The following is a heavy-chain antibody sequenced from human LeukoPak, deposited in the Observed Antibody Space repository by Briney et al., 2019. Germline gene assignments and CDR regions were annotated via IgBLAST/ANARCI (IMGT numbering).Heavy chain of an antibody. V-gene: IGHV3-33*01. J-gene: IGHJ4*02. CDR3: ARTLDYGGNSDPYFDY. CDR2: IWYDGSNK. Sequence: GGSLRLSCAASGFTFSSYGMHWVRQAPGKGLEWVAVIWYDGSNKYYADSVKGRFTISRDNSKNTLYLQMNSLRAEDTAVYYCARTLDYGGNSDPYFDYRGQGTLVTVSS. CDR1: GFTFSSYG. D-gene: IGHD4-23*01.